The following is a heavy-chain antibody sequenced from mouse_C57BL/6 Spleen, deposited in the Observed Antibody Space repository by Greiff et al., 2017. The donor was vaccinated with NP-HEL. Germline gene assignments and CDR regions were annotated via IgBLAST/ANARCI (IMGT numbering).Heavy chain of an antibody. CDR1: GYAFSSYW. J-gene: IGHJ1*03. Sequence: VQLQESGAELVKPGASVKISCKASGYAFSSYWMNWVKQRPGKGLEWIGQIYPGDGDTNYNGKFKGKAILTADKSSSTAYMQLSSLTSEDSAVYFCARSDGSWYFDVWGTGTTVTVSS. V-gene: IGHV1-80*01. D-gene: IGHD2-3*01. CDR3: ARSDGSWYFDV. CDR2: IYPGDGDT.